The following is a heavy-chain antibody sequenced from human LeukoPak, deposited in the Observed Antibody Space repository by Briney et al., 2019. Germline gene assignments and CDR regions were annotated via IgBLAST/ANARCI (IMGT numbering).Heavy chain of an antibody. Sequence: PSETLSLTCTVSGGSISSSSYYWGWIRQATGKGLEWIGSIYYSGSTYYNPSLKSRVTISVDTSKNQFSLKLSSVTAADTAVYYCARAAYCGGDCFENFDYWGQGTLVTVSS. CDR1: GGSISSSSYY. V-gene: IGHV4-39*01. CDR2: IYYSGST. J-gene: IGHJ4*02. D-gene: IGHD2-21*02. CDR3: ARAAYCGGDCFENFDY.